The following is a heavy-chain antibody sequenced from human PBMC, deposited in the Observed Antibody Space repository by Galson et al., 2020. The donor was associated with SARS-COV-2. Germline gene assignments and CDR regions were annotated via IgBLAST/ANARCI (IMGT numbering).Heavy chain of an antibody. CDR2: INNSGST. CDR3: ARGDGGYSNYYFDY. V-gene: IGHV4-34*01. D-gene: IGHD2-15*01. CDR1: GGSFSGYY. J-gene: IGHJ4*02. Sequence: SETLSLTCAVYGGSFSGYYWSWIRQPPGKGLEWIGEINNSGSTDYNPSLKSRVTISVDTSKNQFSLRLSSVTAADTAVYYCARGDGGYSNYYFDYWGQGTLVTVSS.